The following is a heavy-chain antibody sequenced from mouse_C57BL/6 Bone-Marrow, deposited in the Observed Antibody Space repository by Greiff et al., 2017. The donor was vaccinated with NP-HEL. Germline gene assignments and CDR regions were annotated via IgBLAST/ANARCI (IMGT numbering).Heavy chain of an antibody. CDR2: IYPRSGTT. CDR3: ARGITTVVALYYFDY. D-gene: IGHD1-1*01. J-gene: IGHJ2*01. V-gene: IGHV1-81*01. Sequence: QVQLQQSGAELARPGASVKLSCKASGYTFTSYGISWVKQRTGQGLEWIGEIYPRSGTTYYNEKFKGKATLTADKSSSTAYMELRSLTSEDSAVYFCARGITTVVALYYFDYWGQGTTLTVSS. CDR1: GYTFTSYG.